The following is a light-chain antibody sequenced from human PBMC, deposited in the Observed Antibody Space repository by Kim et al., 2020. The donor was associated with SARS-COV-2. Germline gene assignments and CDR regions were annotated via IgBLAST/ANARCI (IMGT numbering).Light chain of an antibody. CDR1: YSNIEGNP. CDR2: ANK. CDR3: AAWDDSLNGPL. J-gene: IGLJ3*02. Sequence: GQRLANACSGGYSNIEGNPVTRYQQLPASAPKHLLYANKQRPSGVPDRFSASKSGTSASLAISGVQSEDEDDYYCAAWDDSLNGPLFGGGTQLTVL. V-gene: IGLV1-44*01.